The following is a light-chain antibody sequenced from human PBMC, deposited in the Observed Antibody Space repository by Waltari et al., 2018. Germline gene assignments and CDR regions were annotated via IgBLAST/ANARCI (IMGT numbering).Light chain of an antibody. V-gene: IGLV2-14*01. CDR3: SSYTSSSTPVV. CDR2: DVS. J-gene: IGLJ2*01. Sequence: QSALTQPASVSGSPGQSITISCLGTSSDVGGYNYVPWYQQHPGKAPKLMIYDVSKRPSGVSNRFSGSKSGNTASLTISGLQAEDEADYYCSSYTSSSTPVVFGGGTKLTVL. CDR1: SSDVGGYNY.